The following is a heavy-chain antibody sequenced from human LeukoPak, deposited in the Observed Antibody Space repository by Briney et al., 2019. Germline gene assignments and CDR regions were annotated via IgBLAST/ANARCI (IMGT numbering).Heavy chain of an antibody. D-gene: IGHD4-17*01. J-gene: IGHJ6*04. CDR2: ISAYNGNT. CDR1: GYTFTCYG. CDR3: ARDFNYGDYDLLYYGMDV. V-gene: IGHV1-18*04. Sequence: GASVKVSCKASGYTFTCYGISWVRQAPGQGLEWMGWISAYNGNTNYAQKLQGRVTMTTDTSTSTAYMELRSLRSDDTAVYYCARDFNYGDYDLLYYGMDVWGKGTTVTVSS.